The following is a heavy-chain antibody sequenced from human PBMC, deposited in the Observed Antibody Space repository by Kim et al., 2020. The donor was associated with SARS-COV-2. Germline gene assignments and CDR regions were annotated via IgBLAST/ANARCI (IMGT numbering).Heavy chain of an antibody. J-gene: IGHJ3*02. CDR3: TRDSGYVSYAFDI. V-gene: IGHV1-69*01. D-gene: IGHD5-12*01. Sequence: YAQKFQGRVTITADESTSTAYMELSSLRSEDMAVYYGTRDSGYVSYAFDIWGQGTMVTVAS.